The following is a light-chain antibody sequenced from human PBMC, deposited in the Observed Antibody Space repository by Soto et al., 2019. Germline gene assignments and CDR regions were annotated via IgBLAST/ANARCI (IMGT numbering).Light chain of an antibody. J-gene: IGKJ1*01. Sequence: SKLTHSPSFLSASLRVRVTITFRASQGISSYLAWYQQKPGKAPKLLIYAASTLQSGVPSRFSGSGSGTEFTLTISSLQPEDSATYYCQQNYNARTFGQGTNVDI. CDR2: AAS. V-gene: IGKV1-9*01. CDR3: QQNYNART. CDR1: QGISSY.